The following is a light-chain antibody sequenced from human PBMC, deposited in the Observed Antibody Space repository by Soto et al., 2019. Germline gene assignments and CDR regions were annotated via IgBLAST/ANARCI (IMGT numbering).Light chain of an antibody. CDR1: GSNIGSNT. CDR2: FND. J-gene: IGLJ3*02. CDR3: SAWDDSLSGPV. Sequence: QSVLTQPPSASGAPGQRVTFSCSGSGSNIGSNTVNWYQQVPGAAPKLLIYFNDQRPSGVPDRFSGSKSGTSASLAISGLQPDDEADYSCSAWDDSLSGPVFGGGTKLTLL. V-gene: IGLV1-44*01.